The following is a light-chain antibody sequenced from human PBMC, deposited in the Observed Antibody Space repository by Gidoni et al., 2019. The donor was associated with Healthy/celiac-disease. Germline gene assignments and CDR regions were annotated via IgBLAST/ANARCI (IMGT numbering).Light chain of an antibody. CDR1: QAVSSN. V-gene: IGKV3-15*01. Sequence: LVLTHSPATLSVSPGETATLSCRARQAVSSNLAWYQQKPGQAPRLLIYGASTRATGIPARFSGSGSGTEFTLTISSLQSEDFAVYYCQQYNDWPPWTFXQXTKVEIK. CDR2: GAS. CDR3: QQYNDWPPWT. J-gene: IGKJ1*01.